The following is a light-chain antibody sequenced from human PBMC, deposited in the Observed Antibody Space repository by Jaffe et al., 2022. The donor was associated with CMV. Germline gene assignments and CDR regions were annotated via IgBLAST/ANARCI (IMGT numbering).Light chain of an antibody. CDR1: QSISNY. CDR3: QQSYSIPWT. V-gene: IGKV1-39*01. Sequence: DIQMTQSPSSLSASVGDRVTITCRASQSISNYVNWYQQKPGRAPRVLIYDVSSLQGGVPSRFSGSGSGTDFTLTISSLQAEDFATYYCQQSYSIPWTFGQGTKVEIK. CDR2: DVS. J-gene: IGKJ1*01.